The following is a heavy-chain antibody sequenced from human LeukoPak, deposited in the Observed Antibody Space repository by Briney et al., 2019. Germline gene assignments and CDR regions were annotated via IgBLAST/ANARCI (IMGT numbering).Heavy chain of an antibody. J-gene: IGHJ5*02. V-gene: IGHV4-34*01. Sequence: ASETLSLTCAVYGGSFSGYYWSWIRQPPGKGLEWIGEINHSGSTNYNPSLKSRVTISVDTSENQFSLKLSSVTAADTAVYYCARATIITTNGLRGRMSWFDPWGQGTLVTVSS. CDR1: GGSFSGYY. D-gene: IGHD3-3*01. CDR2: INHSGST. CDR3: ARATIITTNGLRGRMSWFDP.